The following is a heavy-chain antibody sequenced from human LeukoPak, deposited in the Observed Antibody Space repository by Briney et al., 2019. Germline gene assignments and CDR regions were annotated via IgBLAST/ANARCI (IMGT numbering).Heavy chain of an antibody. CDR3: ARRAGAYSHPYDY. CDR2: IYSDNT. CDR1: GFTVSSNS. J-gene: IGHJ4*02. Sequence: GGSLRLSCAASGFTVSSNSMSWVRQAPGKGLEWVSFIYSDNTHYSDSVKGRFTISRDNSKNTLYLQMNSLRAEDTAVYYCARRAGAYSHPYDYWGQGTLVTVSS. D-gene: IGHD4/OR15-4a*01. V-gene: IGHV3-53*01.